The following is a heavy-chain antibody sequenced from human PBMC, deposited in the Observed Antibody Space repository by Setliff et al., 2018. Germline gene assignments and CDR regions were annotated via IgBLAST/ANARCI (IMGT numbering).Heavy chain of an antibody. CDR2: IKQDGSEK. V-gene: IGHV3-7*01. D-gene: IGHD3-22*01. CDR3: AKGQGQYYDSSGYYGRVLDY. Sequence: HPGGSLRLSCAASGFTFSRYWMSWVRQAPGKGLEWVANIKQDGSEKYYVDSVKGRFTISRDNAKNSLYLQMNSLRAEDTAVYYCAKGQGQYYDSSGYYGRVLDYWGQGTLVTVSS. CDR1: GFTFSRYW. J-gene: IGHJ4*02.